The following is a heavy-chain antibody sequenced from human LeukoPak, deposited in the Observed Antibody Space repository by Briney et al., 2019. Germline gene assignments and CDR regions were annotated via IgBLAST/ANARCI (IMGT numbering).Heavy chain of an antibody. Sequence: GGSLRLSCAASGITVSRFWMSWVRQAPGKGLQWVANINLDRSEKHYVDSVKGRFTISRDNAEKSLYLQMNSLRAEDTAVYYCARETYYYDSSGYWDHVYFDYWGQGTLVTVSS. D-gene: IGHD3-22*01. CDR3: ARETYYYDSSGYWDHVYFDY. J-gene: IGHJ4*02. CDR1: GITVSRFW. V-gene: IGHV3-7*01. CDR2: INLDRSEK.